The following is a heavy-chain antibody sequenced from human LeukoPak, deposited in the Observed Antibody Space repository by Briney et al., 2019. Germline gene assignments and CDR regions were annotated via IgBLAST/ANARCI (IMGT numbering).Heavy chain of an antibody. D-gene: IGHD5-24*01. Sequence: PGGSLRLSCAASGFTFSSYGMHWVRQAPGKGLEWVAVIWYDGSNKYYADSVKGRFTLSRDNSKNTLYLQMNSLRVEDTAVYYCAREVDMAATFFDYWGQETLVTVSS. J-gene: IGHJ4*02. V-gene: IGHV3-33*01. CDR1: GFTFSSYG. CDR3: AREVDMAATFFDY. CDR2: IWYDGSNK.